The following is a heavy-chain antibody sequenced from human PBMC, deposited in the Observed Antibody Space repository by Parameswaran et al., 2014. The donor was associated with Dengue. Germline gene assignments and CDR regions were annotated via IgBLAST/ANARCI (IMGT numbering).Heavy chain of an antibody. CDR3: ARSWGRDWYFDL. J-gene: IGHJ2*01. CDR2: INHSGST. Sequence: VRQAPGKGLEWIGEINHSGSTNYNPSLKSRVTISVDTSKNQFSLKLSSVTAADTAVYYCARSWGRDWYFDLWGRGTLVTVSS. V-gene: IGHV4-34*01. D-gene: IGHD7-27*01.